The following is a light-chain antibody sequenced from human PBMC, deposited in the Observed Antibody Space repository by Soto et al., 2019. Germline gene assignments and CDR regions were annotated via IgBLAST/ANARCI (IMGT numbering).Light chain of an antibody. CDR2: WAS. CDR1: QSVLYSSNNENS. CDR3: QQYYSVPPT. V-gene: IGKV4-1*01. Sequence: DIVMTQSPDSLAVSLGERATINCKSSQSVLYSSNNENSLAWYQQKPGQPPKLLIYWASTRESGVPDRFSGGGSGTDFTLTISSLHAEDVAVYYCQQYYSVPPTFGQGTKVEI. J-gene: IGKJ1*01.